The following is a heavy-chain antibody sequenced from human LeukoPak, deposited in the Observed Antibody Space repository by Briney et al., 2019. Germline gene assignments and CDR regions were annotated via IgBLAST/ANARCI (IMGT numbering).Heavy chain of an antibody. Sequence: SVKVSCKASGDSVSHDISWVRQAPGQGFEWMGGIIPMSRTTDYAQKFRDRVTITTDESTSTVYMEVRSLSFEDTAIYYCASDSGSGMYYMDVWGKGTTVAVAS. CDR2: IIPMSRTT. CDR3: ASDSGSGMYYMDV. CDR1: GDSVSHD. D-gene: IGHD3-10*01. V-gene: IGHV1-69*05. J-gene: IGHJ6*03.